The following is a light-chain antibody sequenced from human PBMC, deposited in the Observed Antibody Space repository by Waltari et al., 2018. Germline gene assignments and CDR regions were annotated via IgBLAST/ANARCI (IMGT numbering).Light chain of an antibody. CDR3: SSYTSSATYV. V-gene: IGLV2-14*01. CDR2: DVN. J-gene: IGLJ1*01. Sequence: QSALTQPASVSGSPGQSITISCTGTTSDVGGYNFVSWYQQHPGIAPKLMIYDVNKRPSGVSNRFSGSKSGHTASLTISGLQAEDEADYYCSSYTSSATYVFGAGTKVTVL. CDR1: TSDVGGYNF.